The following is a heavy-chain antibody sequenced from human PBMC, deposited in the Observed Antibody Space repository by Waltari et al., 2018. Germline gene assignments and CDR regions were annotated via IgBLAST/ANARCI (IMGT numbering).Heavy chain of an antibody. J-gene: IGHJ4*02. CDR2: IYPGDSDT. Sequence: EVPLVQSGAEVKKPGESLTISCKGSGYSFTSYWIGWVRQMPGKGLEWMGIIYPGDSDTRYSPSFQGQVTISADKSISTAYLQWSSLKASDTAMYYCARQRAEMATKVPFDYWGQGTLVTVSS. D-gene: IGHD5-12*01. CDR3: ARQRAEMATKVPFDY. V-gene: IGHV5-51*01. CDR1: GYSFTSYW.